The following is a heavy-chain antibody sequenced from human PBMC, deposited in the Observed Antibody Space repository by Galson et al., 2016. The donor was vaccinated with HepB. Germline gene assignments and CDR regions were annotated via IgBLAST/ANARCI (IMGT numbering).Heavy chain of an antibody. CDR2: IKQDGSEK. J-gene: IGHJ4*02. Sequence: SLRLSCAASGFTFTTYWMTWVRQAPGKGLEWVANIKQDGSEKYYVDSVKGRFTISRDNAENSLYLQMDDLSPEDTAVYYCVRDSSWNYNYWGQGALVTVSS. CDR3: VRDSSWNYNY. D-gene: IGHD1-7*01. V-gene: IGHV3-7*01. CDR1: GFTFTTYW.